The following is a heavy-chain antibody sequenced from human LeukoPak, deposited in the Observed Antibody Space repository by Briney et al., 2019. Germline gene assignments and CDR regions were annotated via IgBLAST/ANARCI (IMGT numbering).Heavy chain of an antibody. J-gene: IGHJ4*02. V-gene: IGHV4-39*01. CDR1: GGSVSSGSYY. Sequence: SETLSLTCTVSGGSVSSGSYYWGWIRHPPGKGLEWIGNIYYSESTYYNPSLKSRVTISVDTSKNQFSLKLSSVTAADTAVYYCAKQRRDGYNYFDYWGQGTLVTVSS. CDR3: AKQRRDGYNYFDY. D-gene: IGHD5-24*01. CDR2: IYYSEST.